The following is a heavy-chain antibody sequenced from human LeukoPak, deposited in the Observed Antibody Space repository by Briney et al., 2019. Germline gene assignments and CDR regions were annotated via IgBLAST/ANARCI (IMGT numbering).Heavy chain of an antibody. CDR2: IYTSGGT. D-gene: IGHD2-2*01. CDR3: AGRGSSSGTFDV. CDR1: GGSISSHY. V-gene: IGHV4-4*07. J-gene: IGHJ3*01. Sequence: SETLSLTCTVSGGSISSHYWSWIRQPAGKRLEWIGRIYTSGGTNYNPSLKSRVTMSVDKSKNQISLNLASLTAADTALYYCAGRGSSSGTFDVWGPGTFVTVSS.